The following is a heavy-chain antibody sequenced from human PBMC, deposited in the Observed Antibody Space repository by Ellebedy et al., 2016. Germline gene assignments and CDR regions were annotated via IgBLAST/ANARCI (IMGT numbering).Heavy chain of an antibody. Sequence: SETLSLXXAVYGGSFSGYYWSWIRQPPGKGLEWIGEINHSGSTNYNPSLKSRVTISVDTSKNQFSLKLSSVTAADTAVYYCARGPGSSGYYYVFDYWGQGTLVTVSS. CDR1: GGSFSGYY. CDR3: ARGPGSSGYYYVFDY. V-gene: IGHV4-34*01. CDR2: INHSGST. D-gene: IGHD3-22*01. J-gene: IGHJ4*02.